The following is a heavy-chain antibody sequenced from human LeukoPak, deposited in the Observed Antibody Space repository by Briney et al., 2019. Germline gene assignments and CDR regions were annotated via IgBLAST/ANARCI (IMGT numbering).Heavy chain of an antibody. CDR1: GYSFANYW. D-gene: IGHD3-22*01. J-gene: IGHJ4*02. V-gene: IGHV5-51*01. CDR3: TIGGYYDSSGRMWPSFDY. CDR2: IYGGDSDI. Sequence: GESLKISCKGLGYSFANYWVGWVRQMPGKGLEWMGTIYGGDSDIRYSPCFQGQVTISADKSISTAYLQWSSLKASDTAMYYCTIGGYYDSSGRMWPSFDYWGQGTLVTVPS.